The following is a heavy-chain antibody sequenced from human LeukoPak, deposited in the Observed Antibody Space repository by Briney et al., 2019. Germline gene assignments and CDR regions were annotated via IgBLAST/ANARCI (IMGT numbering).Heavy chain of an antibody. Sequence: GGSLRLSCTASGFTVSSNYMIWVRQAPGKGLEWVSVLYAGGSAYYADSVKGRFTISRDDSRNTLFLQMNSLRAEDTAVYYCARGPSFMIGTGVPIDYWGQGTLVTVSS. CDR1: GFTVSSNY. CDR3: ARGPSFMIGTGVPIDY. J-gene: IGHJ4*02. CDR2: LYAGGSA. V-gene: IGHV3-66*01. D-gene: IGHD2-21*01.